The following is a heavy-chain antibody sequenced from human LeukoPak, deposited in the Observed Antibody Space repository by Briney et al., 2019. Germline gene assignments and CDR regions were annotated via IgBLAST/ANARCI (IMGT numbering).Heavy chain of an antibody. J-gene: IGHJ2*01. V-gene: IGHV4-59*01. CDR2: VYYSGST. Sequence: PSETLSLTCTLSGGSISSYYWSWIRQPPGKGLEWIGYVYYSGSTNYNPSLKSRVTISVDTSKNQFSLKLSSVTAADTAVYYCARARYFDLWGRGTLVTVSS. CDR1: GGSISSYY. CDR3: ARARYFDL.